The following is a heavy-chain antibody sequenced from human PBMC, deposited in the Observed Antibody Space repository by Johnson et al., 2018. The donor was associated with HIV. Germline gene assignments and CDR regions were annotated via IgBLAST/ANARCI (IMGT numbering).Heavy chain of an antibody. CDR3: AKEASYYNFWSGVAFDI. CDR1: GFTFSSYG. J-gene: IGHJ3*02. CDR2: IRYDGSNK. Sequence: QLVESGGGVVQPGGSLRLSCAASGFTFSSYGMHWVRQAPGKGLEWVAFIRYDGSNKYYADSVKGRFTISRDNSKHTLYLQMNSLRAEDTAVYYCAKEASYYNFWSGVAFDIWGQGTMVTVSS. V-gene: IGHV3-30*02. D-gene: IGHD3-3*01.